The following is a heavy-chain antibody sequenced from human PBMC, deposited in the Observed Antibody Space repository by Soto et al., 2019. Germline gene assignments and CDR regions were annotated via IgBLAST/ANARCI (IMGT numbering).Heavy chain of an antibody. Sequence: RVSQEKGKGLEWMGGIIPIFGTANYAQKFQGRVTITADESTSTAYMELSSLRSEDTAVYYCARDAPTTLVTPALSYYYYGMDVWGQGTTVTVSS. D-gene: IGHD1-26*01. CDR3: ARDAPTTLVTPALSYYYYGMDV. J-gene: IGHJ6*02. V-gene: IGHV1-69*01. CDR2: IIPIFGTA.